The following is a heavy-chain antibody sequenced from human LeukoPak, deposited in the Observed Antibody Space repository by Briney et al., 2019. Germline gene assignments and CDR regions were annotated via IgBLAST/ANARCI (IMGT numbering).Heavy chain of an antibody. D-gene: IGHD3-22*01. CDR1: GFTFSSYA. CDR3: AKATYYYDSSGPAKDY. Sequence: GGSLRLFCAASGFTFSSYAMSWVRQAPGKGLEWVSAISGSGGSTYYADSVKGRFTISRDNSKNTLYLQMNSLRAEDTAVYYCAKATYYYDSSGPAKDYWGQGTLVTVSS. CDR2: ISGSGGST. V-gene: IGHV3-23*01. J-gene: IGHJ4*02.